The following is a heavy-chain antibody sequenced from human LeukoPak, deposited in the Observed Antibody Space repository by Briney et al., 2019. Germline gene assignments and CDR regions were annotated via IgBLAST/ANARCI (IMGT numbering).Heavy chain of an antibody. J-gene: IGHJ3*02. V-gene: IGHV3-30*02. D-gene: IGHD6-19*01. CDR1: GFTFNDYA. Sequence: GGSLRLSCAASGFTFNDYAMYWVRQSPGRGLEWVALIRDDGSDTYHADSVKGRFTISRDNSKNAVFLRMNSLRGEDSAIYYCAKSDGHGTGYGFHIWGQGTMVTVST. CDR2: IRDDGSDT. CDR3: AKSDGHGTGYGFHI.